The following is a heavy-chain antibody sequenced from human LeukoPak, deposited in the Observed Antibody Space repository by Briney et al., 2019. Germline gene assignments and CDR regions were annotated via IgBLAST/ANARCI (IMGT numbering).Heavy chain of an antibody. V-gene: IGHV5-51*01. CDR3: ARRAGRWLQFEARQQDTTNYYMDV. CDR2: IYPGDSDT. Sequence: GESLKSSCKGSGYSFTSYWIGWVRQMPGKGLEWMGIIYPGDSDTRYSPSFQGQVTISADKSVSTAYLQWSSLKASDTAMYYCARRAGRWLQFEARQQDTTNYYMDVWGKGTTVTISS. D-gene: IGHD5-24*01. CDR1: GYSFTSYW. J-gene: IGHJ6*03.